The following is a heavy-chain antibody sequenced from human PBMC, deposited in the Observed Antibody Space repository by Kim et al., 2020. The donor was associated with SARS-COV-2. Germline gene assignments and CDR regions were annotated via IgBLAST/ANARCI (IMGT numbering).Heavy chain of an antibody. Sequence: SVKVSCKASGGTFSSYAISWVRQAPGQGLEWMGGIIPIFGTANYAQKFQGRVTITADESTSTAYMELSSLRSEDTAVYYCAREGYIAVPHSYYYYGMDVWGQGTTVTVSS. V-gene: IGHV1-69*13. CDR3: AREGYIAVPHSYYYYGMDV. J-gene: IGHJ6*02. CDR2: IIPIFGTA. CDR1: GGTFSSYA. D-gene: IGHD6-19*01.